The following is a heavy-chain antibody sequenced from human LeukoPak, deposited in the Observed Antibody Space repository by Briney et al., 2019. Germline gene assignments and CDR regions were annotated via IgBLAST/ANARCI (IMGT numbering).Heavy chain of an antibody. CDR3: AKDRGLVGATPSNFDY. CDR1: GFTFSSYA. V-gene: IGHV3-23*01. Sequence: PGGSLTVSCAASGFTFSSYAMKWVRQAPGKGLEWVSGISGSGGITYYADSVRGRFTISRDNSKNTLYLEMNSLKVEDTAVYYCAKDRGLVGATPSNFDYWGQGTLVTVSS. D-gene: IGHD1-26*01. CDR2: ISGSGGIT. J-gene: IGHJ4*02.